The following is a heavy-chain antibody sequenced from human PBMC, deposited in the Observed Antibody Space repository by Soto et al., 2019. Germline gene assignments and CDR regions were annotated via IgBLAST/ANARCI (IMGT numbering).Heavy chain of an antibody. J-gene: IGHJ4*02. CDR3: ARDSLSSTYYLDY. CDR2: IWYDGSNK. D-gene: IGHD2-2*01. CDR1: GFTFGTYG. V-gene: IGHV3-33*01. Sequence: GGSLRLSCGASGFTFGTYGMHWVRQAPGKGLEWVAVIWYDGSNKYYADTVKGRFTISRDNSKNTLYLQMNSLRAEDTAVYYCARDSLSSTYYLDYWGQGTLVTVSS.